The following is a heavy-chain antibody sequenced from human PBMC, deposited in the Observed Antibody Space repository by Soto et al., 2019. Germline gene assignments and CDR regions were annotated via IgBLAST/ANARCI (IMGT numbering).Heavy chain of an antibody. CDR2: IYYSGST. J-gene: IGHJ3*02. Sequence: QLQLQESGPGLVKPSETLSLTCTVSGGSISSSSYYWGWIRQPPGKGLEWIGSIYYSGSTYYNPSLKSRVTISVDTSKNQFSLKLSSVTAADTAVYYCAVYSPRRAGAFDIWGQGTMVTVSS. D-gene: IGHD6-13*01. CDR3: AVYSPRRAGAFDI. V-gene: IGHV4-39*01. CDR1: GGSISSSSYY.